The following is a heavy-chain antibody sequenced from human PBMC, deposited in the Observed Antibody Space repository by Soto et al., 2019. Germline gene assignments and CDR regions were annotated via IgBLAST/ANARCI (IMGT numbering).Heavy chain of an antibody. V-gene: IGHV4-59*01. D-gene: IGHD1-7*01. CDR3: ACLITGTML. J-gene: IGHJ4*02. Sequence: LSLTCTVSGGSISSYYWSWIRQPPGKGLEWIGYIYYSGSTNYNPSLKSRVTISVDTSKNQFSLKLSSVTAADTAVYYCACLITGTMLWGQGTLVTVSS. CDR1: GGSISSYY. CDR2: IYYSGST.